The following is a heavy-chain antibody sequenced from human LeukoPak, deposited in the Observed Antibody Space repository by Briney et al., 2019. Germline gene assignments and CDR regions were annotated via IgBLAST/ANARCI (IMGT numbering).Heavy chain of an antibody. CDR2: IKQDGSEK. Sequence: GGSLRLSCAASGFTFSSYWMSWVRQAPGKGLEWVANIKQDGSEKYYVDSVKGRFTISRDNAKNSLYLQMNSLRAEDTAVYYCARGGIVVVPAVHSTWGQGTLVTVSS. CDR1: GFTFSSYW. D-gene: IGHD2-2*01. V-gene: IGHV3-7*01. J-gene: IGHJ5*02. CDR3: ARGGIVVVPAVHST.